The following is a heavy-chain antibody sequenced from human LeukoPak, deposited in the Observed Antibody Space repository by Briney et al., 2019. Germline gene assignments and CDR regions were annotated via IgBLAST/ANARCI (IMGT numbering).Heavy chain of an antibody. CDR2: VSYDGNLQ. CDR3: VKVYPTVTTSSVLGN. V-gene: IGHV3-30*18. J-gene: IGHJ4*02. Sequence: GGSLRLSCAASGFIFSNYAIHWVRQAPGKGLEWVAAVSYDGNLQHYADAVKGRFTVSRDNSKNTVFLQINSLRTDDSAVYWCVKVYPTVTTSSVLGNWGQGTLVTVSS. CDR1: GFIFSNYA. D-gene: IGHD4-17*01.